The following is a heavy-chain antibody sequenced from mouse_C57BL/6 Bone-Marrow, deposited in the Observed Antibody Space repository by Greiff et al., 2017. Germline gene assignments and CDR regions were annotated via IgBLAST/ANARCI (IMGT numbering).Heavy chain of an antibody. V-gene: IGHV1-55*01. J-gene: IGHJ2*01. CDR2: IYPGSGST. Sequence: QVQLQQPGAELVKPGASVKMSCKASGYTFTSYWITWVKQRPGQGLEWIGDIYPGSGSTNYNEKFKSKATLTVDTSSSTAYMQLISLTSEDSSGDYCATYYVAYWGQGTTLTVAS. CDR3: ATYYVAY. CDR1: GYTFTSYW. D-gene: IGHD2-10*01.